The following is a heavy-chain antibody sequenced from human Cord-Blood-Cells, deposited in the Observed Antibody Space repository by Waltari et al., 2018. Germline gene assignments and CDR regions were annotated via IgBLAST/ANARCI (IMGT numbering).Heavy chain of an antibody. CDR2: ISSSSSYI. J-gene: IGHJ3*02. CDR1: GFTFSSYS. D-gene: IGHD1-7*01. CDR3: ATELELHAFDI. V-gene: IGHV3-21*01. Sequence: EVQLVESGGGLVKPGGSLRLSCAASGFTFSSYSMNWVRQAPGKGLEWVSSISSSSSYIYYADSVKGRFTISRDNAKNSLYLQMNSLRAEDTAVYYCATELELHAFDIWGQGTMVTVSS.